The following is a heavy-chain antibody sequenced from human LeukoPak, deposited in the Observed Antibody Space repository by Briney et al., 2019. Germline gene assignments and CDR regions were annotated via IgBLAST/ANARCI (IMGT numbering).Heavy chain of an antibody. CDR2: ISGSGGST. D-gene: IGHD2-15*01. J-gene: IGHJ4*02. Sequence: GGSLRLSCAASGFTFSSYAMSWVRQAPGKGLEWVSAISGSGGSTYYADSVKGRFTISRDNSKNTLYLQMNSLRAVDTAVYYCAKDQMVATMGPYCSGGSCYSWFDYWGQGTLVTVSS. CDR1: GFTFSSYA. CDR3: AKDQMVATMGPYCSGGSCYSWFDY. V-gene: IGHV3-23*01.